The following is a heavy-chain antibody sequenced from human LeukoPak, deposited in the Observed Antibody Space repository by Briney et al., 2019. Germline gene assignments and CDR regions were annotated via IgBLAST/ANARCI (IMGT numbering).Heavy chain of an antibody. D-gene: IGHD3-10*01. CDR2: IYSAGGT. J-gene: IGHJ3*01. Sequence: GGSLRLSCAASGFTVSSNYMSCVRQAPGKGLEWVSVIYSAGGTYYAGSVKGRFTISRDNSKNTLYLQMNSLRAEDTAVYYCARELKYVSGSYSHAFDVWGQGTMVTVSS. CDR1: GFTVSSNY. V-gene: IGHV3-53*01. CDR3: ARELKYVSGSYSHAFDV.